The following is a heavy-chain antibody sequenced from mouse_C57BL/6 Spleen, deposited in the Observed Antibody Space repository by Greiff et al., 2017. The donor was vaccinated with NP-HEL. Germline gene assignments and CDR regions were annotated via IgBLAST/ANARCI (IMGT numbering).Heavy chain of an antibody. CDR2: IDPSDSYT. J-gene: IGHJ4*01. Sequence: VQLQQPGAELVRPGTSVKLSCKASGYTFTSYWMHWVKQRPGQGLEWIGVIDPSDSYTNYNQKFKGKATLTVDTSSSTAYMQLSSLTSEDSAVYYCARDPHYYGSSGAMDYWGQGTSVTVSS. D-gene: IGHD1-1*01. CDR1: GYTFTSYW. CDR3: ARDPHYYGSSGAMDY. V-gene: IGHV1-59*01.